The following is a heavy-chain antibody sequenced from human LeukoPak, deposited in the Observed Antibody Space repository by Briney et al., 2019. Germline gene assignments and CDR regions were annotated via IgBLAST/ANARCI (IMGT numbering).Heavy chain of an antibody. CDR1: GFTFSTHT. V-gene: IGHV3-21*01. J-gene: IGHJ5*02. CDR3: ARDPDRYSSGWYFDP. Sequence: GGSLRLSCAASGFTFSTHTMNWVRQAPGKGLQWVSTISSSSSYIYYADSVKGRFTISRDNAKNSLYLQMNSLRAEDTAVYYCARDPDRYSSGWYFDPWGQGTLVTVSS. D-gene: IGHD6-19*01. CDR2: ISSSSSYI.